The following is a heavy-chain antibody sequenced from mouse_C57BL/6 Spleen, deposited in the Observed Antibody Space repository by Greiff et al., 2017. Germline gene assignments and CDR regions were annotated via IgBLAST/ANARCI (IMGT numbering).Heavy chain of an antibody. Sequence: VQLQQPGAELVRPGTSVKLSCKASGYTFTSYWMHWVKQRPGQGLEWIGVIDPSDSYTNYNQKFKGKATLTVDTSSSTAYMQLSSLTSEDSAVYYCARNYYSNYPDYWGQGTTLTVSS. CDR2: IDPSDSYT. CDR3: ARNYYSNYPDY. V-gene: IGHV1-59*01. D-gene: IGHD2-5*01. CDR1: GYTFTSYW. J-gene: IGHJ2*01.